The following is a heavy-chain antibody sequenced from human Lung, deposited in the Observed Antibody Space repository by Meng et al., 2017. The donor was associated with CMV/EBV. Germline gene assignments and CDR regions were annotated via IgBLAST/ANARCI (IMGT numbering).Heavy chain of an antibody. J-gene: IGHJ6*01. D-gene: IGHD1-14*01. Sequence: ASVKVSXKASGYSFTGYFVNWVRQAPGQGLEWMGWINPDSGTTDYAPNFRGRVTMTRDTSINTAYMELSRLRSDDTAVYYCARSRPGSHYYYGMDVWGQGTXV. CDR2: INPDSGTT. V-gene: IGHV1-2*02. CDR1: GYSFTGYF. CDR3: ARSRPGSHYYYGMDV.